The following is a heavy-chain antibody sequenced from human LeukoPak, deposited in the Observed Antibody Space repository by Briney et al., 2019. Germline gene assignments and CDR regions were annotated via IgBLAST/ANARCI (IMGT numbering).Heavy chain of an antibody. J-gene: IGHJ5*02. V-gene: IGHV1-8*01. Sequence: ASVKVSCKASGYVFTSYDINWVRQATGQGLEWMGWMIPDSGNTGYAQKFQGGVTMTRNTSIDTAYLELSSLRSDDTAVYYCAVRAGSYWFDPWGQGTLVTVSP. CDR2: MIPDSGNT. CDR1: GYVFTSYD. CDR3: AVRAGSYWFDP. D-gene: IGHD1-26*01.